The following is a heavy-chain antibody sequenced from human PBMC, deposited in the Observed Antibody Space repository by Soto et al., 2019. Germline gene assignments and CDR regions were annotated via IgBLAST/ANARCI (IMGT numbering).Heavy chain of an antibody. V-gene: IGHV6-1*01. CDR1: GERVSRNSAG. CDR2: TYYRSKWYF. Sequence: PSQTLSLTGASSGERVSRNSAGWNWIRQTPSRGLEWLGRTYYRSKWYFNYAVSVESRITINPDTSKNQFSLQLSSVTPDDTAVYYCARGSWDDVSGHYYMDVWGKGTTVTVSS. J-gene: IGHJ6*03. D-gene: IGHD1-1*01. CDR3: ARGSWDDVSGHYYMDV.